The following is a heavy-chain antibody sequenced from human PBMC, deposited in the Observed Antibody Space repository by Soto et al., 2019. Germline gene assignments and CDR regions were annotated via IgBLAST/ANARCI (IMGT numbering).Heavy chain of an antibody. V-gene: IGHV1-69*13. CDR2: ITPIFGTA. D-gene: IGHD6-19*01. CDR3: ARVMAVAGTWYYFDY. Sequence: SVKVSCKASGGTFSSYAISWVRQAPGQGLEWMGGITPIFGTANYAQKFQGRVTITADESTSTAYMELSSLRSEDTAVYYCARVMAVAGTWYYFDYWGQGTLVTVSS. J-gene: IGHJ4*02. CDR1: GGTFSSYA.